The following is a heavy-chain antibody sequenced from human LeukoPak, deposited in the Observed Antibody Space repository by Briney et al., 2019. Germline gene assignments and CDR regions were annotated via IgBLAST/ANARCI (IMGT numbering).Heavy chain of an antibody. Sequence: GGSLRLSCAASEFIFSSYGIHWVRQAPGKGLEWVAVVSYDGNNKYYADSVNGRFTISRDNSKNTLYLQMNSLRAEDTAVYYCAKSAGYYAPFDYWGQGTLVTVSA. CDR1: EFIFSSYG. J-gene: IGHJ4*02. CDR3: AKSAGYYAPFDY. V-gene: IGHV3-30*18. CDR2: VSYDGNNK. D-gene: IGHD3-9*01.